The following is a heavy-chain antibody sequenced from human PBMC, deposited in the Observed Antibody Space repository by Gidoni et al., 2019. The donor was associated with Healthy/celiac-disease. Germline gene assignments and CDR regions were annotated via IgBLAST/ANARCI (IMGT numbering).Heavy chain of an antibody. J-gene: IGHJ6*02. V-gene: IGHV3-66*01. CDR1: GFTVSSNH. CDR3: ARDPPFYGSGTYDPYYYYAMDV. CDR2: IYSGGST. D-gene: IGHD3-10*01. Sequence: GSLRLSCAASGFTVSSNHMSWVRQAPGKGLEWVSVIYSGGSTYYADSVKGRFTISRDNSKNTLYLQMNSLRVEDTAVYYCARDPPFYGSGTYDPYYYYAMDVWGQGTTVTVSS.